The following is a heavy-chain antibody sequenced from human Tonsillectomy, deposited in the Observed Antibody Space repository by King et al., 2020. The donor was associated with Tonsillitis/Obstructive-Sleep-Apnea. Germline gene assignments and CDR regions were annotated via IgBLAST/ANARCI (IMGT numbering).Heavy chain of an antibody. CDR3: ARGGGGTTSGAFDI. D-gene: IGHD1-7*01. V-gene: IGHV3-21*01. CDR1: GFTFSSYS. CDR2: ISSSSSYI. J-gene: IGHJ3*02. Sequence: VQLVESGGGLVKPGGSLRLSCAASGFTFSSYSMNWVRQAPGKGLEWVSSISSSSSYIYYADSVKGRFTISRDNAKNSLYLQRNSLRAEDTAVYYCARGGGGTTSGAFDIWGQGTMVTVSS.